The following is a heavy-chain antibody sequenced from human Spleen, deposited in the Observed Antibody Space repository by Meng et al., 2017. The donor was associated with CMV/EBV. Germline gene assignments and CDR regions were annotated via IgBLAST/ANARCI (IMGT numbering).Heavy chain of an antibody. CDR1: XFTFDDYA. CDR3: TKXXGGYSYGYLDYYYGMDV. CDR2: ISWTSGRI. J-gene: IGHJ6*02. V-gene: IGHV3-9*01. Sequence: GGSLRLSXXASXFTFDDYAMHWVRQAPGKGLEXXSGISWTSGRIVYADSXKGRXXISRDXXKNSLXLXMNSLXXEDTALYYCTKXXGGYSYGYLDYYYGMDVWGQGTTVTVSS. D-gene: IGHD5-18*01.